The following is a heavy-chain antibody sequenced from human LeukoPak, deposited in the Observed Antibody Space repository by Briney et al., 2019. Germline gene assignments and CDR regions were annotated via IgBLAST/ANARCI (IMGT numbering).Heavy chain of an antibody. Sequence: SGTLSLTCTASGGSISNYYWSCIRQPPGKGVEWIGYMYYRGSTNYNPSLTSRVTITVDTYKNQFSLNLSSVTAADTAVYYCARSQGATAISRFDPWGQGTLVTVSS. V-gene: IGHV4-59*07. CDR1: GGSISNYY. CDR2: MYYRGST. CDR3: ARSQGATAISRFDP. J-gene: IGHJ5*02. D-gene: IGHD2-21*02.